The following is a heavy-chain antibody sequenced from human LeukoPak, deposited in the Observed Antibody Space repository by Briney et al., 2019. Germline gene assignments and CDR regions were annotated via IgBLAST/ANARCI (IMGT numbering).Heavy chain of an antibody. CDR3: AKTTTGYSSGRYPGWPVDY. CDR2: ISGSGGST. CDR1: GFTFSSYA. D-gene: IGHD6-19*01. Sequence: GGSLRLSCAASGFTFSSYAMSWVRQAPGKGLEWVSAISGSGGSTYYADSVKGRYTISRDNSKNTLYLQMNSLRAEDTAVYYCAKTTTGYSSGRYPGWPVDYWGQGTLVTVSS. J-gene: IGHJ4*02. V-gene: IGHV3-23*01.